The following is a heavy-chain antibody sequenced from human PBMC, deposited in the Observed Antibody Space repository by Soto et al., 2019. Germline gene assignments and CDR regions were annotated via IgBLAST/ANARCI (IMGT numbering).Heavy chain of an antibody. CDR1: GFTFSRCG. J-gene: IGHJ4*02. V-gene: IGHV3-33*01. Sequence: QVQLVESGGGVVQPGRSLRLSCAASGFTFSRCGMHWVRQVPGKGLEWVAVIWSDGSKTYYADSVKGRFTISRDNSENTLYLEMNSLRAEDTAVYFCAREGSCSGGRCSPFDYWGQGTLVTVSS. CDR3: AREGSCSGGRCSPFDY. CDR2: IWSDGSKT. D-gene: IGHD2-15*01.